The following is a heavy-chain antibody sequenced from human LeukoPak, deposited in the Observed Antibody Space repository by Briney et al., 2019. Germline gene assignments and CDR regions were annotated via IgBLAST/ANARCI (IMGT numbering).Heavy chain of an antibody. CDR3: ARGRGTRTLWAYNWFDP. J-gene: IGHJ5*02. D-gene: IGHD3-16*01. CDR1: GGSVSDYY. Sequence: SETLSLTCTISGGSVSDYYWSWIRQSPGKGLEWIGYIYHTGSTSYSPSLKSRVTISADTSQNQFSLKLSSVTAADTAVYYCARGRGTRTLWAYNWFDPWGQGTLVTVSS. CDR2: IYHTGST. V-gene: IGHV4-59*08.